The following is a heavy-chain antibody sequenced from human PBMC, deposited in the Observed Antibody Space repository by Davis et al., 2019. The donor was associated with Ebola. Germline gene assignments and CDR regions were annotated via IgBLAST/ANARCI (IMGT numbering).Heavy chain of an antibody. CDR1: GFTFSSYE. Sequence: GESLKISCAASGFTFSSYEMNWVRQAPGKGLEWVAYITSGGFTTYYADSVKGRVTISRDNARNSLYLQMNSLRADDTAVYYCAREQGPTEGGGMDVWGQGTTVTVS. V-gene: IGHV3-48*03. CDR2: ITSGGFTT. CDR3: AREQGPTEGGGMDV. J-gene: IGHJ6*02. D-gene: IGHD3-16*01.